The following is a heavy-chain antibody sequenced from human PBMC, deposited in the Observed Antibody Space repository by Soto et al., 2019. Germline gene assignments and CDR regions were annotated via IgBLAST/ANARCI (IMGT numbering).Heavy chain of an antibody. CDR3: ARARRRPHRSYYYYGMDV. V-gene: IGHV3-33*01. J-gene: IGHJ6*02. CDR1: GFTFSSYG. Sequence: QVQLVESGGGVVQPGRSLRLSCAASGFTFSSYGMHWVRQAPGKGLEWVAVIWYDGSNKYYADSVKGRFTISRDNSKNTLYLQMNSLSAEDTAMYYCARARRRPHRSYYYYGMDVWGQGTTSPSP. CDR2: IWYDGSNK.